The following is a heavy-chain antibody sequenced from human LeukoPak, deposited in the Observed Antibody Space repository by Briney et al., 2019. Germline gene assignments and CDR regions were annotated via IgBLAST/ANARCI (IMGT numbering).Heavy chain of an antibody. J-gene: IGHJ4*02. CDR3: AREAWIQLRAGPFDY. D-gene: IGHD5-18*01. Sequence: GGSLRLSCATSGFTFNYYWIHWVRQAPGKGLERVSRVNIDGTTTTYADSVKGRFTISRDDAKKTVYLQMNSLRAEDTAVYFCAREAWIQLRAGPFDYWGQGTLVTVS. CDR2: VNIDGTTT. CDR1: GFTFNYYW. V-gene: IGHV3-74*01.